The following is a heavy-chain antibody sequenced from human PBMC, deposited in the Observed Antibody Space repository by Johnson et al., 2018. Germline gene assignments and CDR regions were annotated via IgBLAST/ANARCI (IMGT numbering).Heavy chain of an antibody. CDR3: TRSDYSGTYFS. CDR2: IRSKANNYAI. Sequence: VQLVESGGGLVQPGGSLKLSCAASGFSFSGSPMHWVRQASGKGLEWVGSIRSKANNYAIAYGASVKGRFTISRDDSKNTAYLQMNSLKTEDTAVYYCTRSDYSGTYFSWGQGTRVTVSS. CDR1: GFSFSGSP. V-gene: IGHV3-73*01. J-gene: IGHJ1*01. D-gene: IGHD1-26*01.